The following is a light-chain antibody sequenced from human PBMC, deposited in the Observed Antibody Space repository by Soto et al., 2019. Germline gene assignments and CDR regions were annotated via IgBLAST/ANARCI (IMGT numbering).Light chain of an antibody. Sequence: DIVMTQCPLSLPVTPGEPASISCRSSQSLLHSNGYNYLDWYLQKPGQSPQLLIYLGSNRASGVPDRFSGSGSGTDFTLKISRVEAEDVGVYYCMQALQTPRFGPGTKVDIK. J-gene: IGKJ3*01. CDR3: MQALQTPR. CDR1: QSLLHSNGYNY. V-gene: IGKV2-28*01. CDR2: LGS.